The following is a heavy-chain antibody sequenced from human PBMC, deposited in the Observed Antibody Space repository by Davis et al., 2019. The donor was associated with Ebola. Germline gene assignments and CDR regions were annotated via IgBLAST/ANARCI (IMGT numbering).Heavy chain of an antibody. Sequence: SETLSLTCAVYGGSFSGYYWSWIRQPPGKGLEWIGEINHSGSTNYNPSLKSRVTISVDTSKNHFSLKLSSVTAADTAVYYCARVRDFWSGSPFDYWGQGTLVTVSS. CDR2: INHSGST. CDR1: GGSFSGYY. J-gene: IGHJ4*02. CDR3: ARVRDFWSGSPFDY. D-gene: IGHD3-3*01. V-gene: IGHV4-34*01.